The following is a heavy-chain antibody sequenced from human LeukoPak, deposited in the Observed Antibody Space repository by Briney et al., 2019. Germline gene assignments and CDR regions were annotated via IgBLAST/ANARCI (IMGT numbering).Heavy chain of an antibody. D-gene: IGHD3-10*01. CDR2: IYCSGIS. CDR1: GVSISSSSYY. V-gene: IGHV4-39*07. CDR3: ARETLWFGELPD. J-gene: IGHJ4*02. Sequence: PAETLSLTCTVSGVSISSSSYYWGWIRQPPGQGLEWFGSIYCSGISYSNPSLKSRATISVDTNNKQYSLMQSSVAAAATAVYCCARETLWFGELPDWGQGTLVTVSS.